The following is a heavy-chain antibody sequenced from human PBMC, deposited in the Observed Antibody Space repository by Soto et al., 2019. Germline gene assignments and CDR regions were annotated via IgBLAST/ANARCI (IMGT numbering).Heavy chain of an antibody. CDR3: AREMIPMIMGGMSAIAV. CDR1: RFTFASYV. Sequence: QVQLVESGGGVVQPERSQRLSCTASRFTFASYVMHWVRQAPGEGLEWVALISFDGTNKYYADSVKGRFTISRDNSKNTTYLQMNSLRPEDTAVYYCAREMIPMIMGGMSAIAVWGQGTTVTVS. J-gene: IGHJ6*02. CDR2: ISFDGTNK. D-gene: IGHD3-22*01. V-gene: IGHV3-30*04.